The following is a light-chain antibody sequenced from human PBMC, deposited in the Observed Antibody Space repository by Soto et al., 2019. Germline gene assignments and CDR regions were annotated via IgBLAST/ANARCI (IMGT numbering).Light chain of an antibody. V-gene: IGLV2-11*01. CDR1: SSDVDDYRY. J-gene: IGLJ1*01. Sequence: QSVLAQPLSVSGSPGQLLTISCTGTSSDVDDYRYVSWYQQYPGKAPKLVIYDGNKRPSGVPDRFSGSNSGNTASLTISGLQAEDEADYYCCSYVTTPEIFGTGTKVTVL. CDR3: CSYVTTPEI. CDR2: DGN.